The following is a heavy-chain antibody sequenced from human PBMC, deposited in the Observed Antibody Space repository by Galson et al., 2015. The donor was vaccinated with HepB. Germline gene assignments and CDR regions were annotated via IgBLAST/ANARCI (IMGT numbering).Heavy chain of an antibody. Sequence: SLRLSCAASGFTVSSNYMSWVRQAPGKGLEWVSVIYSGGSTYYADSVKGRFTISRDNSKNTLYLQMNSLRAEDTAVYYCARDSLWFGEFPVGGYGMDVWGQGTTVTVSS. CDR2: IYSGGST. CDR1: GFTVSSNY. J-gene: IGHJ6*02. V-gene: IGHV3-53*01. CDR3: ARDSLWFGEFPVGGYGMDV. D-gene: IGHD3-10*01.